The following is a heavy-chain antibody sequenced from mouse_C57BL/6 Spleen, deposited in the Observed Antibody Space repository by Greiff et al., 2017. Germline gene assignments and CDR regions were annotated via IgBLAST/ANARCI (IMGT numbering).Heavy chain of an antibody. CDR2: IWRGGST. J-gene: IGHJ1*03. Sequence: QVQLQQSGPGLVQPSQSLSITCTVSGFSLTSYGVHWVRQSPGKGLEWLGVIWRGGSTDYNAAFISRLSISKDNSKSQVFFKMNSLQADDTAIYYCDRIYYDYEWYFDVWGTGTTGTVSS. CDR3: DRIYYDYEWYFDV. V-gene: IGHV2-2*01. D-gene: IGHD2-4*01. CDR1: GFSLTSYG.